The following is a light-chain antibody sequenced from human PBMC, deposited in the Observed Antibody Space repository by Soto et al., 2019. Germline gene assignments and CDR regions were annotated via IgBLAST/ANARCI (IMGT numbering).Light chain of an antibody. V-gene: IGKV3-20*01. CDR1: QSVTGNF. J-gene: IGKJ5*01. CDR2: GAY. Sequence: ILFTQSPSTLSLSPGQRDTLSYRASQSVTGNFLAWYRQTPGQAHRLLLHGAYSRATGIQDRFSGSGSGTDFTLTIRRLEPEDFAVYYCKQYGSSPITFGQGTRLDI. CDR3: KQYGSSPIT.